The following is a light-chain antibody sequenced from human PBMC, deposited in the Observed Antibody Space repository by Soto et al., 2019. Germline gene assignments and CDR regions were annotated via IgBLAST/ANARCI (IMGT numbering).Light chain of an antibody. Sequence: EIQMTQSPSTLSASVADRVTITCRASQSISSWLAWYQQKPGKAPKLLIYDASSLESGVPSRFSGSGSGTEFTLTISSLQPDDFATYYCQHYNSYSCTFGQGTK. CDR1: QSISSW. CDR3: QHYNSYSCT. CDR2: DAS. J-gene: IGKJ1*01. V-gene: IGKV1-5*01.